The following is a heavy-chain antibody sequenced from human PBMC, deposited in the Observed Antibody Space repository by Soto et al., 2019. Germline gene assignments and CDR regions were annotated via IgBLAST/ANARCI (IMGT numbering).Heavy chain of an antibody. CDR3: ARSTNDDGDRH. Sequence: QVQLVQSGAEVKKPGASVKVSCKASGYTFTSYDINWVRQATGQGLEWMGWMNPNSGNTGYAQKLQGRVTMTRNTTKSTAYMELSSLRSEDPAVFSCARSTNDDGDRHWGQGTRVTVP. J-gene: IGHJ4*02. D-gene: IGHD4-17*01. CDR1: GYTFTSYD. CDR2: MNPNSGNT. V-gene: IGHV1-8*01.